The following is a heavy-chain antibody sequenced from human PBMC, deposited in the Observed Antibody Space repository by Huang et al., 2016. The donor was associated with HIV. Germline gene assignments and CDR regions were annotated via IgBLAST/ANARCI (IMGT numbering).Heavy chain of an antibody. J-gene: IGHJ5*02. Sequence: QVQLVESGGGVVQPGRSLRLSCAASDFTFRDSAMHWVRQAPGKGLEWLAVISYDGNYKNHADSVKGRFTISRDNSKNTLYLEMNSLRAEDTAVYFCAKEIAVPGSRWFDPWGQGTLVTVSS. CDR1: DFTFRDSA. V-gene: IGHV3-30*18. CDR2: ISYDGNYK. D-gene: IGHD6-13*01. CDR3: AKEIAVPGSRWFDP.